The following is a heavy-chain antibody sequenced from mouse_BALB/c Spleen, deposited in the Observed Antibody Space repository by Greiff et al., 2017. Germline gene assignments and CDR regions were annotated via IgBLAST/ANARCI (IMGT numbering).Heavy chain of an antibody. Sequence: LVESGGGLVKPGGSLKLSCAASGFTFSSYAMSWVRQTPEKRLEWVASISSGGSTYYPDSVKGRFTISRDNARNILYLQMSSLRSEDTAMYYCARWDSFYFDYWGQGTTLTVSS. CDR1: GFTFSSYA. CDR2: ISSGGST. J-gene: IGHJ2*01. V-gene: IGHV5-6-5*01. D-gene: IGHD4-1*01. CDR3: ARWDSFYFDY.